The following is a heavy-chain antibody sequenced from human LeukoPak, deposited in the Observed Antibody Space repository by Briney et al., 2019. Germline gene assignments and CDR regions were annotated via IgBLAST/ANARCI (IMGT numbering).Heavy chain of an antibody. D-gene: IGHD3-10*01. J-gene: IGHJ6*02. CDR3: ATDQRGAGLGFVYGSGSFNGLDV. CDR1: GYTLTELS. CDR2: FDPEDGET. Sequence: ASVKVSCKVSGYTLTELSMHWVRQAPGKGLEWMGGFDPEDGETIYAQKFQGRVTMTEDTSSDTGYMELSSLRSEDAAVYYCATDQRGAGLGFVYGSGSFNGLDVWGQGTTVTVSS. V-gene: IGHV1-24*01.